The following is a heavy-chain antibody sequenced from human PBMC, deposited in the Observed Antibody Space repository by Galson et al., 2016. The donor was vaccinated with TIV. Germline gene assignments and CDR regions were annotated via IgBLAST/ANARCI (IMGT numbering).Heavy chain of an antibody. CDR1: GFTFSSYG. V-gene: IGHV3-30*02. D-gene: IGHD2-21*02. CDR2: LRYDGSNK. J-gene: IGHJ4*02. Sequence: SLRLSCAESGFTFSSYGMHWVRQAPGKGLEWVAFLRYDGSNKYYGDSVKGRFTISRDNSKNTLYLQMNSLRAEDTAVYYCTKDSSVSVVVTAKGFDYWGQGTLVTVSS. CDR3: TKDSSVSVVVTAKGFDY.